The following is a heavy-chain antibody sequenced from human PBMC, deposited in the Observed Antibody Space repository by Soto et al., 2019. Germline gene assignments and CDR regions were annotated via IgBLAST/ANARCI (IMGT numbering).Heavy chain of an antibody. V-gene: IGHV1-8*01. CDR2: MNPNSGNT. CDR3: ARGCKRWLSNTDWFDP. J-gene: IGHJ5*02. D-gene: IGHD2-21*01. Sequence: GASVKVSCKASGYTFTSYDINWVRQATGQGLEWMGWMNPNSGNTGYAQKFQGRVTMTRNTSISTAYMELSSLRSEDTAVYYCARGCKRWLSNTDWFDPWGQGTLVTVSS. CDR1: GYTFTSYD.